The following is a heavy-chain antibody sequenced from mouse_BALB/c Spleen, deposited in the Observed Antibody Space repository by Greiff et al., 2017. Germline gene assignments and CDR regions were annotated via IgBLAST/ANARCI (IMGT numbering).Heavy chain of an antibody. CDR2: ISSGGST. J-gene: IGHJ3*01. Sequence: EVKLVESGGGLVKPGGSLKLSCAASGFTFSSYAMSWVRQTPEKRLEWVASISSGGSTYYPDSVKGRFTIFRDNARNILYLQMSSLRSEDTAMYYCARGGIYGSSAWFAYWGQGTLVTVSA. D-gene: IGHD1-1*01. V-gene: IGHV5-6-5*01. CDR1: GFTFSSYA. CDR3: ARGGIYGSSAWFAY.